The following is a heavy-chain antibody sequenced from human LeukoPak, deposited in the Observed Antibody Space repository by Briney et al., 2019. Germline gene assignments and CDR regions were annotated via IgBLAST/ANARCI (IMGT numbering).Heavy chain of an antibody. J-gene: IGHJ3*02. D-gene: IGHD4-17*01. CDR1: GYTFTGYY. Sequence: ASVKVSCKASGYTFTGYYMHWVRQAPGQGLEWMGWINPNSGGTNYAQKFQGRVTMTRDTSFSTAYMELSRLRSDDTAVYHCARGSDYEDAFDIWGQGTMVTVSS. CDR3: ARGSDYEDAFDI. CDR2: INPNSGGT. V-gene: IGHV1-2*02.